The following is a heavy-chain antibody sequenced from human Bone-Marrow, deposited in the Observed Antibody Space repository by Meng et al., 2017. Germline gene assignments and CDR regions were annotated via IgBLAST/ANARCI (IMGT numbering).Heavy chain of an antibody. CDR1: GGSISASSFY. CDR3: AREWGTLATAANDY. Sequence: LLLQESGPRLGKPSEALSLPCNVSGGSISASSFYWGWIRQAPGKGLEWIGTLHDSGSTYYNPSLKSRVTISADTSNSQFSLKLSSVTAADTAVYYCAREWGTLATAANDYWGQGTLVTVSS. D-gene: IGHD6-13*01. V-gene: IGHV4-39*07. J-gene: IGHJ4*02. CDR2: LHDSGST.